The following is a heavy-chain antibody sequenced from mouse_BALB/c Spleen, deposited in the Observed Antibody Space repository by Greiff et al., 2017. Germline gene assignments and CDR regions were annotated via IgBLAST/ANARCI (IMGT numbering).Heavy chain of an antibody. D-gene: IGHD2-3*01. J-gene: IGHJ1*01. Sequence: EVQLQQSGAELVKPGASVKLSCTASGFNIKDTYMHWVKQRPEPGLEWIGRIDPANGNTKYDPKFQGKATITADTSSNTAYLQLSSLTSEDTAVYYCARYDGYYWYFEVWGAGTTVTVSS. CDR3: ARYDGYYWYFEV. V-gene: IGHV14-3*02. CDR1: GFNIKDTY. CDR2: IDPANGNT.